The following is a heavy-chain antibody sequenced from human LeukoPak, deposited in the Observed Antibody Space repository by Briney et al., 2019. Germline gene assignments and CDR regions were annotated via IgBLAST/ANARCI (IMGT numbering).Heavy chain of an antibody. CDR1: GFTFSSYA. CDR2: IKQDGSEK. J-gene: IGHJ3*02. CDR3: ARDSAELVKGAFDI. V-gene: IGHV3-7*01. D-gene: IGHD3-3*02. Sequence: GGSLRLSCAASGFTFSSYAMSWVRQAPGKGLEWVANIKQDGSEKYYVDSVKGRFTISRDNAKNSLYLQMNSLRAEDTAVYYCARDSAELVKGAFDIWGQGTMVTVSS.